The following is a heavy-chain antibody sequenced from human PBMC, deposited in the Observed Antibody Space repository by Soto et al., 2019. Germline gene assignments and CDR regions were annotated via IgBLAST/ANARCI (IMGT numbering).Heavy chain of an antibody. CDR3: ARESEDLTSNFDY. J-gene: IGHJ4*02. CDR1: GFTFTRYS. Sequence: GSLRLSCAASGFTFTRYSMNWVRQAPGKGLEWVSSISSTTDYIYYGDSMKGRFTISRDNAKNSLYLEMNSLRAEDTAVYYCARESEDLTSNFDYWGQGTLVTVSS. V-gene: IGHV3-21*06. CDR2: ISSTTDYI.